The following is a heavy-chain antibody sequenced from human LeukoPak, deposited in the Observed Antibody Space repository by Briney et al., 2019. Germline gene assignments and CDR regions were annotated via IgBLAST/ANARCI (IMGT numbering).Heavy chain of an antibody. V-gene: IGHV3-9*01. J-gene: IGHJ4*02. D-gene: IGHD2-2*01. CDR3: AKDPLRYCSSTSCSPTD. Sequence: GGSLRLSCAASGFTFDDYAMHWVRQAPGKGLEWVSGISWNSGSIGYADSVKGRFTISRDNAKNSLYLQMNSLRAEDTALYYCAKDPLRYCSSTSCSPTDWGQGTLVTVSS. CDR1: GFTFDDYA. CDR2: ISWNSGSI.